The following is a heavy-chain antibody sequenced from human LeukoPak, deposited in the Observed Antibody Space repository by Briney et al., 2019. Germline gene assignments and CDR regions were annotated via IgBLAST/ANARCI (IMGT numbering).Heavy chain of an antibody. CDR3: ARELVSLGTGYFDL. D-gene: IGHD7-27*01. V-gene: IGHV3-23*01. CDR1: GFTFSTYG. Sequence: SGGSLRLSCEASGFTFSTYGMTWVRQAPGKGLEWVSGITGSSTWTYYADSVKGRFTISRDNSNNTLHLQMNSLRAEGTAIYYCARELVSLGTGYFDLWGRGTLVTVSS. CDR2: ITGSSTWT. J-gene: IGHJ2*01.